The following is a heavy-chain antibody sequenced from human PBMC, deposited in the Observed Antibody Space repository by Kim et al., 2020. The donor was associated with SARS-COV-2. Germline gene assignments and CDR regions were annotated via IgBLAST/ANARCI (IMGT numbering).Heavy chain of an antibody. J-gene: IGHJ2*01. CDR3: ARETIVVEPRSMPNTWFFDL. V-gene: IGHV4-30-4*01. D-gene: IGHD3-10*01. CDR1: GAAVSNGDHY. Sequence: SETLSLTCTVSGAAVSNGDHYWTWIRQSPGKGLEWIGHIFFGGATYYNPSLSGRAVISQDSSKKDFSLSLTSVTAADTAVYYCARETIVVEPRSMPNTWFFDLWGRGALVIVSS. CDR2: IFFGGAT.